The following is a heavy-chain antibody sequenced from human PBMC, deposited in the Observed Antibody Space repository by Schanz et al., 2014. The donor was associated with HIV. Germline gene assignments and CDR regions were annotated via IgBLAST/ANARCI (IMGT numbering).Heavy chain of an antibody. CDR2: ISYDGSKK. CDR3: ARPTGAQYFDL. V-gene: IGHV3-30*03. CDR1: GFTFSSYN. Sequence: QVQLVESGGDVVQPGRSLRLSCAASGFTFSSYNMHWVRQAPGKGLEWVAFISYDGSKKYYADSVKGRLTVSRDNSKNTLYLQMNSLRAEDTAVYYCARPTGAQYFDLWGRGTLVTVSS. J-gene: IGHJ2*01. D-gene: IGHD7-27*01.